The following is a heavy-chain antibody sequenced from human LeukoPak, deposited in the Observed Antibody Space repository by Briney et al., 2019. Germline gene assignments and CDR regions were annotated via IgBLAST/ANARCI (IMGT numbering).Heavy chain of an antibody. D-gene: IGHD6-13*01. V-gene: IGHV5-10-1*01. Sequence: GESLRISCKDSGYSFTSHWISWVRQMPGKGLEWMGRVDPSDSYTNYSPSFQGHVTISADQSISTAYLQWSSLKASDTAVYYCARHGDWGAAAGFHYWGQGTLVTVSS. J-gene: IGHJ4*02. CDR3: ARHGDWGAAAGFHY. CDR1: GYSFTSHW. CDR2: VDPSDSYT.